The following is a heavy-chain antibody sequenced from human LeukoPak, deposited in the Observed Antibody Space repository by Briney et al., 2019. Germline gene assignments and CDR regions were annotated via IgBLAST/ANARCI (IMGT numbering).Heavy chain of an antibody. Sequence: PSETLSLTCTVGGGSLSGHYWGWIRQPPGKGLELGGHIYYSGTTFYNTSLNSRVTITLDKSRNQFSLRLTSVIAADTAVYYCARFSWGCSTASCYLTNWGQGALLSVS. CDR1: GGSLSGHY. CDR2: IYYSGTT. D-gene: IGHD2-2*01. J-gene: IGHJ1*01. CDR3: ARFSWGCSTASCYLTN. V-gene: IGHV4-59*11.